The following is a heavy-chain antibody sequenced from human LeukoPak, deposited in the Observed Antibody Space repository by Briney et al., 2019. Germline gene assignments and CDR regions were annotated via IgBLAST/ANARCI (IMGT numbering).Heavy chain of an antibody. CDR1: GYSFTSYW. Sequence: GESLKISCKGSGYSFTSYWIGWVRQMPGKVLEWMGIIYPGDSDTRYSPSFQGQVTISADKSISTAYLQWSTLKASDTAMYYCARHAGSSSSEFDYWGQGTLVTVSS. D-gene: IGHD6-6*01. CDR3: ARHAGSSSSEFDY. CDR2: IYPGDSDT. J-gene: IGHJ4*02. V-gene: IGHV5-51*01.